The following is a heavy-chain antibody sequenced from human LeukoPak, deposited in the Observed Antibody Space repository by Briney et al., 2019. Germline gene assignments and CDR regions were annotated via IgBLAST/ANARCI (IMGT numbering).Heavy chain of an antibody. CDR2: IYHSGST. V-gene: IGHV4-30-2*01. J-gene: IGHJ3*02. Sequence: SETLSLTCTVSGGSISSGGYYWSWIRQPPGKGLEWIGYIYHSGSTYYNPSLKSRVTISVDRSKNQFSLKLSSVTAADTAVYYCARSVLLWFGELRGAFDIWGQGTMVTVSS. CDR3: ARSVLLWFGELRGAFDI. CDR1: GGSISSGGYY. D-gene: IGHD3-10*01.